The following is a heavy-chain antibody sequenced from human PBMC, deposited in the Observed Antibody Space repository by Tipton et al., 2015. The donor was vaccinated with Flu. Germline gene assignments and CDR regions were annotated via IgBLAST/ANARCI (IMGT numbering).Heavy chain of an antibody. CDR1: GGSISSYY. Sequence: TLSLTCTVSGGSISSYYWSWIRQPPGEGLEWIGYIYYSGSTNYNPSLKSRVTISVDTSKNQFSLKLSSVTAADTAVYYCAGGAVAGTLDYWGQGTLVTVSS. CDR2: IYYSGST. V-gene: IGHV4-59*01. D-gene: IGHD6-19*01. CDR3: AGGAVAGTLDY. J-gene: IGHJ4*02.